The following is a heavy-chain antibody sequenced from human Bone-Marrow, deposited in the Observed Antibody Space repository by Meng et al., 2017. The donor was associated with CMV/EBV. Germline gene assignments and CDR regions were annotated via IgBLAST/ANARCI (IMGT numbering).Heavy chain of an antibody. J-gene: IGHJ4*02. V-gene: IGHV3-20*04. CDR2: INWNGGST. CDR1: GFTFDDYG. D-gene: IGHD5-18*01. Sequence: GESLKISCAASGFTFDDYGMSWVRQAPGKGLEWVSGINWNGGSTGYADSVKGRFTISRDNAKNTLYLQMNSLRAEDTAVYYCAKDRSAYGYVEAGFDYWGQGTLVTVSS. CDR3: AKDRSAYGYVEAGFDY.